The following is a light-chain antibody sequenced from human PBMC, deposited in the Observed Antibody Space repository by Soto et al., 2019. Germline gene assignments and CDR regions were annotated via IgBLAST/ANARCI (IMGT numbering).Light chain of an antibody. J-gene: IGLJ2*01. CDR2: DVN. CDR1: SSDVGAYNF. Sequence: QSVLTQPASVSGSPGQSITISCTGTSSDVGAYNFVSWYQQHPDKAPKLLIYDVNDRPSGVSDRFSGSKSGNTASLTISGLQAEDEADYFCSAYSSGATHVVFGGGTKVTVL. V-gene: IGLV2-14*03. CDR3: SAYSSGATHVV.